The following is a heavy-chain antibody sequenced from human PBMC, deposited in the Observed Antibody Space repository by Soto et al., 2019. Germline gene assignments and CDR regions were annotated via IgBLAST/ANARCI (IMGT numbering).Heavy chain of an antibody. CDR3: ARDPNSSGYLNPNWFDP. V-gene: IGHV1-69*13. Sequence: ASVKVSCKASGGTFSSYAISWVRQAPGQGLEWMGGIIPIFGTANYAQKFQGRVTITADESTSTAYMELSSLRSEDTAVYYCARDPNSSGYLNPNWFDPWGQGTLVTVSS. CDR2: IIPIFGTA. D-gene: IGHD3-22*01. J-gene: IGHJ5*02. CDR1: GGTFSSYA.